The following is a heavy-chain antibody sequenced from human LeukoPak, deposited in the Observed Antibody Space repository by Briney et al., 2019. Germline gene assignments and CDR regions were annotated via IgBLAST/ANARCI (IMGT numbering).Heavy chain of an antibody. Sequence: SGTLSLTCTVSGGSMSGFFWTWIRQPPGRGLEWIGSIYYSGSSTKYNPSLKSRVTISVDTSKSQFSLNLNSATAADTAVYYCARTSRHFYGSGTNLTPWPAGMDVWGQGTTVTVSS. J-gene: IGHJ6*02. D-gene: IGHD3-10*01. CDR2: IYYSGSST. CDR3: ARTSRHFYGSGTNLTPWPAGMDV. V-gene: IGHV4-59*01. CDR1: GGSMSGFF.